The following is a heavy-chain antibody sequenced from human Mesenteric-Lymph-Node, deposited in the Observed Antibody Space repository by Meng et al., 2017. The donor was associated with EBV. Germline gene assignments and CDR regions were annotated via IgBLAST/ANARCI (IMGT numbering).Heavy chain of an antibody. V-gene: IGHV4-61*01. Sequence: QVQLQESGPGLVKPSEALSLTCTVSGGSVSSGRYYWNWIRQPPGKGLEWIGYIYYSGSTNYNPSLKSRVTISVDTSKNQFSLKLSSVTAADTAVYYCASRTDAFDIWGQGTMFNVSS. J-gene: IGHJ3*02. CDR2: IYYSGST. CDR3: ASRTDAFDI. CDR1: GGSVSSGRYY.